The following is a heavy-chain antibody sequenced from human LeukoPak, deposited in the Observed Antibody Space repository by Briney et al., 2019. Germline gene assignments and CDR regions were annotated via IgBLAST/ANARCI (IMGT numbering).Heavy chain of an antibody. CDR2: ISAYNGNT. D-gene: IGHD3-22*01. CDR1: GYTFTSYG. V-gene: IGHV1-18*01. Sequence: ASVKVSCKASGYTFTSYGISWVRQAPGQGLEWMGWISAYNGNTNYAQKLQGRVTMATDTSTSTAYMELRSLRSDDTAVYYCARRYYDSSTYYFDYWGQGTLVTVSS. J-gene: IGHJ4*02. CDR3: ARRYYDSSTYYFDY.